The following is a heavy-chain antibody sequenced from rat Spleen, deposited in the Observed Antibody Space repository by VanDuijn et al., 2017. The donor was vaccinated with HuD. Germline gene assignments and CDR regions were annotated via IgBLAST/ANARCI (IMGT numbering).Heavy chain of an antibody. D-gene: IGHD1-1*01. V-gene: IGHV6-6*01. CDR3: AWPYYSAPFDY. J-gene: IGHJ2*01. CDR1: GFTFSTAW. Sequence: EVQVLESGGGLVQPGNSLKLSCATSGFTFSTAWMYWYRQFPEKRLEWVARIKAKSNNYATDYTESVKGRFTISRDDSKSSIYLQMNNLKEEDTAIYYCAWPYYSAPFDYWGQGVMVTVSS. CDR2: IKAKSNNYAT.